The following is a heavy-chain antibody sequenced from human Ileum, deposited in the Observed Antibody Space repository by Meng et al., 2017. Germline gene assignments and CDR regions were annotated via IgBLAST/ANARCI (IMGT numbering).Heavy chain of an antibody. V-gene: IGHV4-61*08. CDR2: AST. D-gene: IGHD7-27*01. J-gene: IGHJ4*02. CDR1: GGSVSSSGYQ. CDR3: ARDHWGSLDY. Sequence: VQLQGSGPGLVRPSETLSLICAVSGGSVSSSGYQWGWIRQPPGKGLEWIGYASTNYNPSLKSRVTISVDTSKNQFSLKLTSVTAADTAVYYCARDHWGSLDYWGQGVLVTVPS.